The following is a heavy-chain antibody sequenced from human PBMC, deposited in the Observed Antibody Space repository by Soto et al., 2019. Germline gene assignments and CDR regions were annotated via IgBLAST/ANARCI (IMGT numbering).Heavy chain of an antibody. CDR3: ARYLTTVWWFDP. Sequence: QVQLQESGPGLVKPSETLSLTCTVSGESISNSYWSWIRQPPGKGLEWIGHIYRSGNTNYNSSLKSRVTMSKDTSKNQFFLKLNSVTAADTAVYYCARYLTTVWWFDPWGQGTLVTVSA. CDR2: IYRSGNT. V-gene: IGHV4-59*08. J-gene: IGHJ5*02. D-gene: IGHD4-17*01. CDR1: GESISNSY.